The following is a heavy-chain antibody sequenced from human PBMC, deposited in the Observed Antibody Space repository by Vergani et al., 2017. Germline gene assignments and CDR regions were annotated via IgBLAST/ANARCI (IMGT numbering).Heavy chain of an antibody. CDR2: IIPIFGTA. D-gene: IGHD3-3*01. J-gene: IGHJ6*02. V-gene: IGHV1-69*01. CDR3: ASRDITIFGVVIRRGYYYYGMDV. Sequence: QVQLVQSGAEVKKPGSSVKVSCKASGGTFSSYAISWVRQAPGQGLEWMGGIIPIFGTANYAQKFQGRVTITADESTSTAYMELSSLRSEDTAVYYCASRDITIFGVVIRRGYYYYGMDVWGQGTTVTVSS. CDR1: GGTFSSYA.